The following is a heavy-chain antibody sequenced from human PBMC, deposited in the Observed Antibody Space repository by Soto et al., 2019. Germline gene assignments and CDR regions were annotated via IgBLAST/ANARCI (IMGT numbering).Heavy chain of an antibody. CDR2: IYHSGST. CDR1: AYSISSGYY. CDR3: ASSACKLLFPK. V-gene: IGHV4-38-2*01. D-gene: IGHD2-21*02. Sequence: SETLSLTCAVSAYSISSGYYWGWIRQPPGKGLEWIGSIYHSGSTYYNPSLKSRVTISVDTSKNQFSLKLSSVTAADTAVYYCASSACKLLFPKWGQGTLVTVSS. J-gene: IGHJ4*02.